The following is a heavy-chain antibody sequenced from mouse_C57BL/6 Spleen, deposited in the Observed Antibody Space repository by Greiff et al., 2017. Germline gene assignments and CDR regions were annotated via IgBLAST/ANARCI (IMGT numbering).Heavy chain of an antibody. CDR2: INPYNGGT. CDR1: GYTFTDYY. J-gene: IGHJ1*03. V-gene: IGHV1-19*01. Sequence: EVKLQESGPVLVKPGASVKMSCKASGYTFTDYYMNWVKQSHGKSLEWIGVINPYNGGTSYNQKFKGKATLTVDKSSSTAYMELNSLTSEDSAVYYCASPLYGSSHYWYFDVWGTGTTVTVSS. D-gene: IGHD1-1*01. CDR3: ASPLYGSSHYWYFDV.